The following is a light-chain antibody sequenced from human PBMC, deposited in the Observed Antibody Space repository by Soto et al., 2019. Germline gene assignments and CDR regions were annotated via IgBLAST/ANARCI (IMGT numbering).Light chain of an antibody. CDR1: QSVASN. Sequence: EIVMTQSPASLSVSPGDGATLSCRASQSVASNVAWYQQKPGQSPRLLIHGASTRAVGVPARFSGSGSGTDFTLTINSLQSEDFAVSYCQQYHNWPPQYTFGQGTKLQIK. J-gene: IGKJ2*01. V-gene: IGKV3-15*01. CDR3: QQYHNWPPQYT. CDR2: GAS.